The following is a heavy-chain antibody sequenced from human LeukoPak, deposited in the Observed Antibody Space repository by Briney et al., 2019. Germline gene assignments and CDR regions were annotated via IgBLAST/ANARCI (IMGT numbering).Heavy chain of an antibody. CDR1: GFTFSSYG. J-gene: IGHJ4*02. CDR3: ARDHTPVGYDFWSGCSDY. D-gene: IGHD3-3*01. CDR2: IWYDGSNK. V-gene: IGHV3-33*01. Sequence: PGGSLRLSCAASGFTFSSYGMHWVRQAPGKGLEWVAVIWYDGSNKYYADSVKGRFTISRDNSKNTLYLQMNSLRAEDTAVYYCARDHTPVGYDFWSGCSDYWGQGTLVTVSS.